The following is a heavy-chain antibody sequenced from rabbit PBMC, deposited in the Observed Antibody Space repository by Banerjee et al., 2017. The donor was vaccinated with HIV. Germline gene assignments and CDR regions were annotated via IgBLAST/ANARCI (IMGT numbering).Heavy chain of an antibody. CDR1: GFSFSSSYW. CDR2: IIISGGRT. Sequence: QSLEQSGGGLVTPGGSLTLTCTASGFSFSSSYWICWVRQAPGKGLELIGCIIISGGRTYYANWAKGRFTISKTSSTTVDLRMTSLTPADTATYCCVRDLPSGYDDYGHYFNLWGPGTLVTVS. J-gene: IGHJ4*01. V-gene: IGHV1S40*01. D-gene: IGHD2-1*01. CDR3: VRDLPSGYDDYGHYFNL.